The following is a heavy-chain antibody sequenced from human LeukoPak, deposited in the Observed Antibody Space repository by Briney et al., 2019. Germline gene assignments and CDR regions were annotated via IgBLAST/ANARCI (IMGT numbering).Heavy chain of an antibody. CDR1: GGSVSSDNYY. CDR2: IYYSGST. CDR3: ARESVAGTHYFDY. J-gene: IGHJ4*02. V-gene: IGHV4-61*01. D-gene: IGHD6-19*01. Sequence: SETLSLTCTVSGGSVSSDNYYWSWIRQPLGKGLEWIGYIYYSGSTNYNPSLKSRVTISVDTSKNQFSLKLSSVTAADTAVYYCARESVAGTHYFDYWGQGTLVTVSS.